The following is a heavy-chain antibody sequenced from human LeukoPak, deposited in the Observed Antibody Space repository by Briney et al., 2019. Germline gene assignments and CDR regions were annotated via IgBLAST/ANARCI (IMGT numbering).Heavy chain of an antibody. Sequence: PSETLSLTCTVSGGSISSSSYYWGWIRQPPGKGLEWIGSIYYSGSTYYNPSLKSRVTISVDTSKNQFSLKLSSVTAADTAVYYCARHGQLYYDILTGYYSSLGAFDIWGQGTMVTVSS. J-gene: IGHJ3*02. CDR3: ARHGQLYYDILTGYYSSLGAFDI. D-gene: IGHD3-9*01. CDR1: GGSISSSSYY. CDR2: IYYSGST. V-gene: IGHV4-39*01.